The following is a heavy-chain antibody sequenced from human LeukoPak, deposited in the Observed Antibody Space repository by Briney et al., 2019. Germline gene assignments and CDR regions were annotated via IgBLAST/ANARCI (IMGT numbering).Heavy chain of an antibody. CDR2: INHSGST. J-gene: IGHJ5*02. D-gene: IGHD6-13*01. CDR1: GGSFSGYY. V-gene: IGHV4-34*01. CDR3: ARAYHSSWYLNWFDP. Sequence: SETLSLTCAVYGGSFSGYYWSWIRQPPGKGLEWIGEINHSGSTNYNPSLKSRVTISVDTSKNQFSLKLSSVTAADTAVYYCARAYHSSWYLNWFDPWGQGTLVTVSS.